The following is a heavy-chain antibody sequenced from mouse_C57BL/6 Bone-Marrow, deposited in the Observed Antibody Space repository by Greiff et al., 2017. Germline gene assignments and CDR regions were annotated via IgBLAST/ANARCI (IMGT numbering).Heavy chain of an antibody. V-gene: IGHV1-81*01. J-gene: IGHJ3*01. CDR2: IYPRSGNT. CDR3: ARGAQATLIAY. D-gene: IGHD3-2*02. Sequence: VQLQASGAELARPGASVKLSCKASGYTFTSYGISWVKQRTGQGLEWIGEIYPRSGNTYYNEKFKGKATLTADKSSSTEYMWLRGLASEDSAVYICARGAQATLIAYWGQGTLVTVSA. CDR1: GYTFTSYG.